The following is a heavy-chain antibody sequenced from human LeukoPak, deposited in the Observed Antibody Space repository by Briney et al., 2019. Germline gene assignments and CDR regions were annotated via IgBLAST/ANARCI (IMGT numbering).Heavy chain of an antibody. Sequence: GGSLRLSCAASGFTFDDYAMHWVRQAPGKGLEWVSGVSWNRGSIGYADSVKGRFTISRDNAKNSLYLQMNSLRAEDTALYYCAKDISPTTMVRGANAFDIWGQGTMVTVSS. J-gene: IGHJ3*02. V-gene: IGHV3-9*01. D-gene: IGHD3-10*01. CDR1: GFTFDDYA. CDR3: AKDISPTTMVRGANAFDI. CDR2: VSWNRGSI.